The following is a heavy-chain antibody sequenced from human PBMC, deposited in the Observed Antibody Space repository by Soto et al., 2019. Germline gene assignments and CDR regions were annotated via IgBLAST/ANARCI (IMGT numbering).Heavy chain of an antibody. Sequence: SETLSLTCTVSGGSLGSYYWSWIRQPPGKGLEWIGYVFYTGRTNYNASLKSRVSISLDTSNNQFSLKLSSVTAADTAVYYCARGTVIAARGRGMDVWGQGTTVTVS. V-gene: IGHV4-59*01. CDR3: ARGTVIAARGRGMDV. D-gene: IGHD6-6*01. CDR2: VFYTGRT. J-gene: IGHJ6*02. CDR1: GGSLGSYY.